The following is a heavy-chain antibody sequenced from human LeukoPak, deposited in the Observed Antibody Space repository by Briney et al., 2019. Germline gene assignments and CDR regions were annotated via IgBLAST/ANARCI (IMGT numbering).Heavy chain of an antibody. Sequence: GASVKVSCKASGYTFTSYGISWVRQAPGQGLEWMGGIIPIFGTANYAQKFQGRVTITADESTSTAYMELSSLRSEDTAVYYCARVLRYFDWLLYGDAFDIWGQGTMVTVSS. CDR1: GYTFTSYG. CDR3: ARVLRYFDWLLYGDAFDI. V-gene: IGHV1-69*13. CDR2: IIPIFGTA. J-gene: IGHJ3*02. D-gene: IGHD3-9*01.